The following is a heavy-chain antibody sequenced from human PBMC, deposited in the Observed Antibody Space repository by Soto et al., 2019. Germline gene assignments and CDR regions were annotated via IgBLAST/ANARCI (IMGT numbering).Heavy chain of an antibody. CDR3: ARTYTSSWYPTLDY. Sequence: GGSLRLSCAASGFTVSHNYMSWVRQAPGKGLEWVSVIYSGGGTYYADSVKGRFTISRDNSKNTLYLQMNSLRAEDTAMYYCARTYTSSWYPTLDYWGQGTLVTVSS. D-gene: IGHD6-13*01. J-gene: IGHJ4*02. V-gene: IGHV3-66*01. CDR1: GFTVSHNY. CDR2: IYSGGGT.